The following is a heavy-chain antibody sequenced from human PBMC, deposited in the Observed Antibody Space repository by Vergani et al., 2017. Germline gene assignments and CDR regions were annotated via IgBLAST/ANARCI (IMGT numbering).Heavy chain of an antibody. V-gene: IGHV1-69*01. CDR3: ARALLGGPIFGPRFDY. J-gene: IGHJ4*02. Sequence: QVQLVQSGAEVKKPGSSVKVSCKASGGTFSSYAISWVRQAPRQGPEWMGGIIPIFGTTNYAQKFQGRVTITADESTSTAHVELSSLRSEDTAVYYCARALLGGPIFGPRFDYWGQGTLVTVSS. CDR1: GGTFSSYA. D-gene: IGHD3-3*01. CDR2: IIPIFGTT.